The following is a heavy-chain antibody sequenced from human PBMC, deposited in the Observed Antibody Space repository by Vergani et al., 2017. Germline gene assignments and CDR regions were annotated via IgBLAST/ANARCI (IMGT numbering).Heavy chain of an antibody. CDR3: AKKAQIVAVAGMRTKVGRDY. CDR1: GFTFSSYA. V-gene: IGHV3-23*01. Sequence: EVQLLESGGGLVQPGGSLRLSCAASGFTFSSYAMSWVRQAPGTGLEWVSAISGSGGSTYYADSVKGRFTISRDNSKNTLYLQMNSLRAEDTAVYYCAKKAQIVAVAGMRTKVGRDYWGQGTLVTVSS. D-gene: IGHD6-19*01. J-gene: IGHJ4*02. CDR2: ISGSGGST.